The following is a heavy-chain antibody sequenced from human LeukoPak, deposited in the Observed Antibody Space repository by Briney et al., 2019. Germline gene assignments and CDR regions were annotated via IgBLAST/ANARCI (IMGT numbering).Heavy chain of an antibody. V-gene: IGHV1-69*01. CDR2: IIPIFGTA. D-gene: IGHD4-11*01. CDR3: ARARDDYSNYLYHYYGMDV. Sequence: ASVKVSCKASGGTFSSYAISWVRQAPGQGLEWMGGIIPIFGTANYAQKFQGRVTITADESTSTAYMELSSLRSEDTAVYYCARARDDYSNYLYHYYGMDVWGQGTTVTVSS. CDR1: GGTFSSYA. J-gene: IGHJ6*02.